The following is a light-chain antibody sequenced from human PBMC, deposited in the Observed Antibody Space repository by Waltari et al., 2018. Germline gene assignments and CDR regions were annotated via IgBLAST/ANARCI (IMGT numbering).Light chain of an antibody. CDR2: DSS. CDR1: QSVSTY. CDR3: QQRYKWPLT. J-gene: IGKJ4*01. V-gene: IGKV3-11*01. Sequence: EIVLIQSPATLSLSPGERATLYCRASQSVSTYLAWYQQRPGQAPRLLIYDSSKRATGIPARFSGSGSETDFTLTISSLEPEDFAVYYCQQRYKWPLTFGGGSKVEI.